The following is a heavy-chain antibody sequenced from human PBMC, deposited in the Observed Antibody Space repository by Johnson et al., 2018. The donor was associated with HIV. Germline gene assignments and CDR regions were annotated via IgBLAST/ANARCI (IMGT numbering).Heavy chain of an antibody. V-gene: IGHV3-20*04. Sequence: VQLVESGGGLVQPGGSLRLSCAASGSTFCSYAMSWVRQAPGKGLEWVSAINWNGISTGYADPVKGRLTISSDNATNSLYLQMNSLRAEDTALYYCARDRSLTGYIINDAFDIWGQGTMVTVSS. CDR3: ARDRSLTGYIINDAFDI. J-gene: IGHJ3*02. CDR1: GSTFCSYA. D-gene: IGHD3-9*01. CDR2: INWNGIST.